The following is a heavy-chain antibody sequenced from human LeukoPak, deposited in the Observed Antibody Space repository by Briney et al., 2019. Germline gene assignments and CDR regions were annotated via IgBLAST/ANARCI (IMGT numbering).Heavy chain of an antibody. CDR1: GYTFTGHY. CDR3: ARDRREVSYYGSGTFKFGENYFDY. J-gene: IGHJ4*02. V-gene: IGHV1-2*02. CDR2: INPNRGGT. D-gene: IGHD3-10*01. Sequence: ASVKVSCKASGYTFTGHYMHWVRQAPGQGLEWMGWINPNRGGTNFAQKFQGRVTMTRDTSITTAYMELSRLRSDDTAVYYCARDRREVSYYGSGTFKFGENYFDYWGQGTLLTVSS.